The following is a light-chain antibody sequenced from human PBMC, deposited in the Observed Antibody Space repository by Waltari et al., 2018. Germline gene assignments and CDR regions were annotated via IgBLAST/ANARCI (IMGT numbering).Light chain of an antibody. J-gene: IGKJ1*01. V-gene: IGKV1D-16*01. CDR1: QTISSW. Sequence: IPMTQSPSSLSASVGDTVTIPCRASQTISSWLYLYQHKPGKAPKGLFYKASTLRSGVPSRFSGSGSGTEFTLTISSLQPEDFATYNCLQYDTVPRTFGQGTKVEIK. CDR2: KAS. CDR3: LQYDTVPRT.